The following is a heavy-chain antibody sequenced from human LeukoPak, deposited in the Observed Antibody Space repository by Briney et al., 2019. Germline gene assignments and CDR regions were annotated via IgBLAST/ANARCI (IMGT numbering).Heavy chain of an antibody. J-gene: IGHJ4*02. CDR3: ARGGVGASNC. V-gene: IGHV4-61*02. CDR2: IYTSGST. CDR1: GGSISSGSYY. D-gene: IGHD1-26*01. Sequence: SETLPLTCTVSGGSISSGSYYWSWIRQPAGKGLEWIGRIYTSGSTNYNPSLKSRVIISVDTSKNQFSLELSSVTAADTAVYYCARGGVGASNCWGQGTLVTVSS.